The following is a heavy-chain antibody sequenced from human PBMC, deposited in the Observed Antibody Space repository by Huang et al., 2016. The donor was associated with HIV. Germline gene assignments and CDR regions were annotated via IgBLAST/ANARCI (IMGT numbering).Heavy chain of an antibody. V-gene: IGHV4-59*11. D-gene: IGHD3-3*01. CDR1: GGSISTHY. J-gene: IGHJ4*02. CDR2: IDYSGST. CDR3: ARDHHDFWRGYRRMYFFDH. Sequence: QVQLQESGPGLVKPSETLSLTCTVSGGSISTHYWSWIRQPPGQGLEWIGSIDYSGSTNYSPSLKSRVTLLLDTAKNQYSLGVNSVTAADTAMYYCARDHHDFWRGYRRMYFFDHWGQGTLVTVSS.